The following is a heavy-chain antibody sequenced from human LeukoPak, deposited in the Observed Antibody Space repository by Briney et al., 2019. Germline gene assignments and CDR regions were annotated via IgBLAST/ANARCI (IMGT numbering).Heavy chain of an antibody. CDR2: ISGSGGST. V-gene: IGHV3-23*01. D-gene: IGHD3-3*01. CDR1: GFTFSSYA. J-gene: IGHJ6*02. CDR3: ARSWSGYSKGSYYYYGMDV. Sequence: GGSLRLSCAASGFTFSSYAMSWVRQAPGKGLEWVSAISGSGGSTYYADSVKGRFTISRDNSKNTVYLQMNSLRAEDTAVYYCARSWSGYSKGSYYYYGMDVWGQGTTVTVSS.